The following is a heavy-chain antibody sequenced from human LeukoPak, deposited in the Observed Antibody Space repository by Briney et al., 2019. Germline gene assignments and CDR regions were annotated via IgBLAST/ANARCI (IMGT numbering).Heavy chain of an antibody. CDR1: GFTFSSYA. V-gene: IGHV3-23*01. D-gene: IGHD1-1*01. Sequence: QPGGSLRLSCAASGFTFSSYAMSWVRQAPGKGLEWVSAISNSGGSTYYSDSGKGRFTISRDNAKNSLYLQMDSLRVEDTAVYYCAKGKRYPDYWGQGTLVTVSS. CDR3: AKGKRYPDY. CDR2: ISNSGGST. J-gene: IGHJ4*02.